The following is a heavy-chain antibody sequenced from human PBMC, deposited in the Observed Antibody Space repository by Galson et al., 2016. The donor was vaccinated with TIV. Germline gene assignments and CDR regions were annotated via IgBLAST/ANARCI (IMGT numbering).Heavy chain of an antibody. D-gene: IGHD3-3*01. CDR2: IYHSGST. Sequence: ISSGDYSWSWIRQPPGKGLEWIGYIYHSGSTYHNPSLKSRVTISVDRSKNQFSLKLRSVTAADTAVYYCARASTIFGVLNIERLDPWGQGTLVTVSS. V-gene: IGHV4-30-2*01. J-gene: IGHJ5*02. CDR1: ISSGDYS. CDR3: ARASTIFGVLNIERLDP.